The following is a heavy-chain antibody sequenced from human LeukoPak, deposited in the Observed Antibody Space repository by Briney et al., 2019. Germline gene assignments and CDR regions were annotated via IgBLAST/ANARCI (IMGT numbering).Heavy chain of an antibody. V-gene: IGHV1-8*03. CDR1: GYTFTSYD. D-gene: IGHD5-12*01. Sequence: ASVKVSCKASGYTFTSYDINWVRQATGQGLEWMGWMNPNSGNTGYAQKFQGRVTITRNTSISTAYMELSRLRSEDTAVYYCARALPATYYYYYYMDVWGKGTTVTVSS. CDR3: ARALPATYYYYYYMDV. J-gene: IGHJ6*03. CDR2: MNPNSGNT.